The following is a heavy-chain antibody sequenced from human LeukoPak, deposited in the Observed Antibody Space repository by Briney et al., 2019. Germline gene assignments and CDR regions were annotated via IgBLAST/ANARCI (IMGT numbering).Heavy chain of an antibody. Sequence: GGSLRHSCAASGFTFSNYWMNWVRQAPGKGLEWVANIKEDGSEKYYVDSVKGRFTISRDNAKNSLYLQMDSLRAEDTAVYYCARDSQHLNFDHWGQGTLVTVSS. CDR3: ARDSQHLNFDH. V-gene: IGHV3-7*04. D-gene: IGHD3-3*02. CDR2: IKEDGSEK. CDR1: GFTFSNYW. J-gene: IGHJ4*02.